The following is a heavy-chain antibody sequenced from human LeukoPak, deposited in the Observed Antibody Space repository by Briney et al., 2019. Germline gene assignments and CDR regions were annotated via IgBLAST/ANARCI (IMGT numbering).Heavy chain of an antibody. D-gene: IGHD1-1*01. J-gene: IGHJ5*02. CDR3: ARYCTFRTCSGTKFDA. V-gene: IGHV3-7*01. Sequence: GGSLRLSCAASGMTFSSHWMSWVRQAPGKGLEWLANIKSDGSEIYYLDSVKGRFTISRDNAKNSLYLQMNSLRAEDSAVYYCARYCTFRTCSGTKFDAWGQGTLVTVSS. CDR2: IKSDGSEI. CDR1: GMTFSSHW.